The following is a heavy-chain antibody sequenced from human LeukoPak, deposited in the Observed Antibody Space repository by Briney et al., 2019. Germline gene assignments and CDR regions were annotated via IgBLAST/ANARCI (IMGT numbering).Heavy chain of an antibody. J-gene: IGHJ6*03. Sequence: GESLKISWKGSGYSFTSYWIGWVRQRPGKGLEWVGIIYPGDSDTRYRPSFQGQVTISADKSISTAYLQWSSLKASDTAMYYCASSPRIVGYVDVWGKGTTVTVSS. CDR1: GYSFTSYW. CDR3: ASSPRIVGYVDV. CDR2: IYPGDSDT. V-gene: IGHV5-51*01. D-gene: IGHD2-15*01.